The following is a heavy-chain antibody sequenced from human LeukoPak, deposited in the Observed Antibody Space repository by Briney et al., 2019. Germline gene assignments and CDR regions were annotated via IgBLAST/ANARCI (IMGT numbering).Heavy chain of an antibody. V-gene: IGHV4-34*01. D-gene: IGHD4-17*01. CDR2: INHSGST. J-gene: IGHJ3*02. CDR1: GGSFSGYY. CDR3: ARHEGWSMTTKAFDI. Sequence: SETLSLTCAVYGGSFSGYYWSWIRQPPGKGLEWIGEINHSGSTNYNPSLKSRVTISVDTSKNQFSLKLSSVTAADTAVYYCARHEGWSMTTKAFDIWGQGTMVTVSS.